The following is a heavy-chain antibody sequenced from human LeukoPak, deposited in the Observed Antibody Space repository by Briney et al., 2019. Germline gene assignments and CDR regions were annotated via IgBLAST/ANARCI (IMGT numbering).Heavy chain of an antibody. CDR2: ISYSAST. CDR1: GGSISSYY. D-gene: IGHD6-19*01. J-gene: IGHJ4*02. Sequence: SETLSLTCTVSGGSISSYYWSWIRQPPGKGLEWIAYISYSASTFYNPSLKSRVTISVDTSKNQFSLKLNSLTAADTAVYYCARVPPYSSGRGGFDYWGLGTLVTVSS. CDR3: ARVPPYSSGRGGFDY. V-gene: IGHV4-59*01.